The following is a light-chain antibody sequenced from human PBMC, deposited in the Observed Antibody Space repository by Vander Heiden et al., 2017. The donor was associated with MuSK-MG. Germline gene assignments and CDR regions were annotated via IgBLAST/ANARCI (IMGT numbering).Light chain of an antibody. J-gene: IGLJ3*02. CDR1: SSNIGSNT. Sequence: QSVLTQPPSASGTPGQRVTISCSGSSSNIGSNTVNWYQQLPGTAPKLLIYSNNQRPSGVPDRFSGSKSGTSASLAISGLQSEDEADYYCAAWDDSLNGRLCGGGTKLTVL. CDR3: AAWDDSLNGRL. V-gene: IGLV1-44*01. CDR2: SNN.